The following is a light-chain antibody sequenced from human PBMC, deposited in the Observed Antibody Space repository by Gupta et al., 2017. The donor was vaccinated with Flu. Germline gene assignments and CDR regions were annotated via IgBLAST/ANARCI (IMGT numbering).Light chain of an antibody. J-gene: IGLJ1*01. CDR2: GTN. V-gene: IGLV1-44*01. CDR1: DSNVGDNS. CDR3: AAWDDTLDVYV. Sequence: QSVLTQPPSASGTPGQRVTMSCSGSDSNVGDNSVNWYQQLPNMAPKLIVYGTNQRPSGVPDQFSGSKSGTSASLAISGLQSDDEADYYCAAWDDTLDVYVFGSGTKVTVL.